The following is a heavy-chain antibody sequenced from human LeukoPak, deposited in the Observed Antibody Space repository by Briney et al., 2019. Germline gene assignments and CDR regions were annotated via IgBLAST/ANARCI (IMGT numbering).Heavy chain of an antibody. Sequence: SQTLSLTCSVSGDSIDSGGYYWSWIRQHPGRGLEWIGHIYYDGRTYQHPSLKSRVIISVDTSKNQFSLNVSSVTAADTAVYFCARIGTASRLNWFDPWGQGTLVTVSS. V-gene: IGHV4-31*03. CDR2: IYYDGRT. D-gene: IGHD6-6*01. CDR3: ARIGTASRLNWFDP. CDR1: GDSIDSGGYY. J-gene: IGHJ5*02.